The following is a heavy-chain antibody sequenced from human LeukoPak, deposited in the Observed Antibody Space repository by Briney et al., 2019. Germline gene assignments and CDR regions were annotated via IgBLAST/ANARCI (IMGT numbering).Heavy chain of an antibody. Sequence: TSETLSLTCTVSGGSISSYYWSWIRQPPGKGLEWIGYIYYSGSTNYNPPLKSRVTISVDTSKNQFSLKLSSVTAADTAVYYCARRMTTLYNRFDPWGQGTLVTVSS. CDR1: GGSISSYY. CDR3: ARRMTTLYNRFDP. D-gene: IGHD4-11*01. J-gene: IGHJ5*02. CDR2: IYYSGST. V-gene: IGHV4-59*08.